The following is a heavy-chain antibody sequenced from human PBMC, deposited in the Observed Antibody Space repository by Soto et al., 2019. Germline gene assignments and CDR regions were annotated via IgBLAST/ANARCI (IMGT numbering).Heavy chain of an antibody. V-gene: IGHV1-18*01. D-gene: IGHD3-10*01. CDR3: ARGVGSGSYYNQYNWFDP. Sequence: QVQLVQSGGEVKKPGASVKVSCKASGYTFTNYGISWVRQAPGQGLEWMGWINVYNGNKKYAQKVQGRVTMTTDTSTSTAYMELRSLRSYDTAVYYCARGVGSGSYYNQYNWFDPWGQGTLVTVSS. CDR1: GYTFTNYG. J-gene: IGHJ5*02. CDR2: INVYNGNK.